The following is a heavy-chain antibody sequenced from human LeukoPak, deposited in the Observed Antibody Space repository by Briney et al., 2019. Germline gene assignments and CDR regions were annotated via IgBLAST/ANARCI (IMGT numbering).Heavy chain of an antibody. J-gene: IGHJ4*02. D-gene: IGHD2/OR15-2a*01. CDR3: AKDFLGGAPRVGLFDS. V-gene: IGHV3-23*01. CDR1: GFLFRFLA. CDR2: ISGGGENK. Sequence: GGSLRLFRVASGFLFRFLAMSWVRQAPGKGLEWVAGISGGGENKYYGNSVKGRFTISRDNTRNTLSMQMHSLRDDDTGVYYCAKDFLGGAPRVGLFDSWGQGTPLLVSS.